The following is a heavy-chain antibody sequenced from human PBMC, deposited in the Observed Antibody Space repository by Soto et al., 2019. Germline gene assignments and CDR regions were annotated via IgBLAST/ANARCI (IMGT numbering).Heavy chain of an antibody. Sequence: ASVKVSCKASGYTFIDYYMHWVRQAPGQGFEWLGRISPKSGATNYAQKFQGRVTMTWDTSLNTAYMELSSLISEDTAVYYCARPPGYISDWYYFDLWGQGTLVTVSS. D-gene: IGHD3-9*01. CDR3: ARPPGYISDWYYFDL. CDR1: GYTFIDYY. V-gene: IGHV1-2*02. CDR2: ISPKSGAT. J-gene: IGHJ4*02.